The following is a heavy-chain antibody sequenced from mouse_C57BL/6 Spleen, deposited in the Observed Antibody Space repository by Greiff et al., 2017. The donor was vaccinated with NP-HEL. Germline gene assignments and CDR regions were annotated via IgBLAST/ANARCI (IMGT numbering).Heavy chain of an antibody. Sequence: QVQLQQPGAELVRPGSSVKLSCKASGYTFTSYWMHWVKQRPIQGLEWIGNIDPSDSETHYNQKFKDKATLTVDKSSSTAYMQLSSLTSEDSAVYYCARGITTVVEMDYWGQGTSVTVSS. J-gene: IGHJ4*01. CDR1: GYTFTSYW. D-gene: IGHD1-1*01. CDR3: ARGITTVVEMDY. V-gene: IGHV1-52*01. CDR2: IDPSDSET.